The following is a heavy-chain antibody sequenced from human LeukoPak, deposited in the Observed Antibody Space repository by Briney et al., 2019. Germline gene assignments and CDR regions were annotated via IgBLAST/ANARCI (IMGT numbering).Heavy chain of an antibody. D-gene: IGHD1-26*01. CDR3: TGATDFDY. J-gene: IGHJ4*02. V-gene: IGHV3-30-3*01. Sequence: GGSLRLSCAASGFTFSSYAMHWVRQAPGKGLEWVAVISYDGSNKYYADSMKGRFTISRDNSKNTLYLQMNSLRAEDTAVYYCTGATDFDYWGQGTLVTVSS. CDR1: GFTFSSYA. CDR2: ISYDGSNK.